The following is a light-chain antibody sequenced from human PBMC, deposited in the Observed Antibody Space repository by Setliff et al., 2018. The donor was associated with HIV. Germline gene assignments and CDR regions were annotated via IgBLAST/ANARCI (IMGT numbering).Light chain of an antibody. Sequence: SALAQPASVSGSPGQSITISCTGTISDVGGYNYVSWYQHHPGKAPKLLIYEVSNRPSWVSNRFYGSKSGNTASLTLSGLQPEDEADYSCSSYTSSSTRVFGTGTRSPS. CDR1: ISDVGGYNY. V-gene: IGLV2-14*01. CDR2: EVS. J-gene: IGLJ1*01. CDR3: SSYTSSSTRV.